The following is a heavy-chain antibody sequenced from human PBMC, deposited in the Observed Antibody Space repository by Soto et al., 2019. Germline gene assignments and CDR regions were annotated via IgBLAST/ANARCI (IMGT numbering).Heavy chain of an antibody. J-gene: IGHJ1*01. V-gene: IGHV3-23*01. D-gene: IGHD4-17*01. Sequence: EVNLLESGGGVVQPGESLRISCVGSGFTFKNYAMTWVRQAPGKGLEWVSGTTGSGANKHYADSVRGRFTISRDNSKKTLDLEMKSLRVEDTAVYYCAKDGDFGEDGPAEDVEHWGQGTLVTVSS. CDR3: AKDGDFGEDGPAEDVEH. CDR1: GFTFKNYA. CDR2: TTGSGANK.